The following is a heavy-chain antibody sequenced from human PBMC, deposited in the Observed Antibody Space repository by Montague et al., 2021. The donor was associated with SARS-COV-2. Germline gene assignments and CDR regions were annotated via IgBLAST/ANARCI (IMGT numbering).Heavy chain of an antibody. J-gene: IGHJ4*02. Sequence: SXTLSLTCTVSGDSISSGYFYWGWIRQPPGKGLEWVGTIHYSGITYYNPSLKSRVTISVDTSRNQFSLKLSSVTAADTAIYYCVRHLAISGPAAVSDYWGQGTLVTVSS. CDR1: GDSISSGYFY. CDR3: VRHLAISGPAAVSDY. D-gene: IGHD2-2*01. V-gene: IGHV4-39*01. CDR2: IHYSGIT.